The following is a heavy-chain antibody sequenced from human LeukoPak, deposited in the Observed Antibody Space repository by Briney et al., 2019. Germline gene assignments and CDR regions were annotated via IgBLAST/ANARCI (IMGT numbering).Heavy chain of an antibody. J-gene: IGHJ4*02. CDR3: ASGGWLEY. Sequence: GGSLRLSCAASGFTFSSYAMHWVRQAPGKGLEWVALISSDGSNKYHGDSVKGRFTISRDNSKNTLYLQMNRMRAEDTAVYYCASGGWLEYWGQGTLVTVSS. CDR2: ISSDGSNK. D-gene: IGHD3-16*01. CDR1: GFTFSSYA. V-gene: IGHV3-30*04.